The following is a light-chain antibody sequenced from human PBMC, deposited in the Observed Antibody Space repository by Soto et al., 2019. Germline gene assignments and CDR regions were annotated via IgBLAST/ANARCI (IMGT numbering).Light chain of an antibody. Sequence: IVLTQSPCTLSLSPGERATLSCRASQSVSSSYLAWYQQKSGQAPRLLIYGASSRATGIPDRFSGSGSGTDFTLTISRLEPEDFAVYYCQQYGSSPPWTFGQGTKVDIK. CDR3: QQYGSSPPWT. CDR2: GAS. CDR1: QSVSSSY. J-gene: IGKJ1*01. V-gene: IGKV3-20*01.